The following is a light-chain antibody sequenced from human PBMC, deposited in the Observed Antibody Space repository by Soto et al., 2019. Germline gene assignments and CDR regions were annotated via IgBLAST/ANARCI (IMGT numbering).Light chain of an antibody. V-gene: IGKV3-15*01. CDR2: GAS. Sequence: EILMTQSPATLSVSPGERATLSCRASQSVSSNLAWYQQKPGQAPRLLIYGASARATGIPARFTGSGSGTEFTLTISSLQSEDFAVYYCQQRSNWPLTFGGGTKVDIK. J-gene: IGKJ4*02. CDR1: QSVSSN. CDR3: QQRSNWPLT.